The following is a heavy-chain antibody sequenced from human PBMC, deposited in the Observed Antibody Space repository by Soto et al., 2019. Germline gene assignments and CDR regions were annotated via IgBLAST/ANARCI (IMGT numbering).Heavy chain of an antibody. CDR1: GFTFSSYA. V-gene: IGHV3-64*01. Sequence: EVQLVESGGGLVQPGVSLRLSCAAAGFTFSSYAMHWVRQAPGKGLEYVSAISSNGGSTYYANSVKGRFTISRDNSKNTLYLQMGSMRAEDMAVSYCARTPYSGGWYYFDSWGQGTMVTVSS. D-gene: IGHD6-19*01. CDR3: ARTPYSGGWYYFDS. J-gene: IGHJ4*02. CDR2: ISSNGGST.